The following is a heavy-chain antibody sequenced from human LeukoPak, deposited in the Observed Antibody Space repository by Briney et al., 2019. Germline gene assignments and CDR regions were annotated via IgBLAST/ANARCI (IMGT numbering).Heavy chain of an antibody. CDR1: GGSISSYY. V-gene: IGHV4-59*01. CDR2: IYYSGST. Sequence: SETLSLTCTVSGGSISSYYWSWIRQPPGKGLEWIGYIYYSGSTNYSPSLKSRVTISVDTSKNQFSLKLSSVTAADTAVYYCASHYYDSSGYYGDAFDIWGQGTMVTVSS. J-gene: IGHJ3*02. CDR3: ASHYYDSSGYYGDAFDI. D-gene: IGHD3-22*01.